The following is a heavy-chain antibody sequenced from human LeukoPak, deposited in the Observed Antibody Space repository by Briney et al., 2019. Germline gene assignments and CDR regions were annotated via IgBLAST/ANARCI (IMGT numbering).Heavy chain of an antibody. J-gene: IGHJ3*02. CDR3: ASSDYGDYVYDAFDI. CDR1: GYTFTSYG. CDR2: ISAYNGNT. Sequence: ASVKVSCKASGYTFTSYGISWVRQAPGQGLEWMGWISAYNGNTNYAQKLQGRVTITTDTSTTTAYMDLRSLRSDDTAVYYCASSDYGDYVYDAFDIWGQGTMVTVSS. V-gene: IGHV1-18*01. D-gene: IGHD4-17*01.